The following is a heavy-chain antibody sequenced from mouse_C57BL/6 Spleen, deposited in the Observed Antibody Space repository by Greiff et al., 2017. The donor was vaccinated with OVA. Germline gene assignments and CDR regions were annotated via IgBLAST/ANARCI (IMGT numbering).Heavy chain of an antibody. J-gene: IGHJ2*01. CDR2: IYPGSGST. D-gene: IGHD1-1*01. Sequence: HVQLQQPGAELVKPGASVKMSCKASGYTFTSYWITWVKQRPGQGLEWIGDIYPGSGSTNYNEKFKSKATLTVDTSSSTAYMQLSSLTSEDSAVYYCAIITTVVATGDYFDYWGQGTTLTVSS. CDR1: GYTFTSYW. CDR3: AIITTVVATGDYFDY. V-gene: IGHV1-55*01.